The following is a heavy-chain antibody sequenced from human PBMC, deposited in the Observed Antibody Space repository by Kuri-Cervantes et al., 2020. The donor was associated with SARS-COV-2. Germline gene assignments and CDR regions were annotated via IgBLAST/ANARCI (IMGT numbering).Heavy chain of an antibody. CDR1: GFTFSSYG. CDR3: AKIAAGLLHYFDY. CDR2: ISYDVNNK. D-gene: IGHD1-26*01. J-gene: IGHJ4*02. Sequence: LSLTCAASGFTFSSYGMHWVRQAPGKGLEWVAIISYDVNNKYYADFVKGRFTISRDNSKNTLYLQMNSLRAEDTAVYYCAKIAAGLLHYFDYWGQGTLVTVSS. V-gene: IGHV3-30*18.